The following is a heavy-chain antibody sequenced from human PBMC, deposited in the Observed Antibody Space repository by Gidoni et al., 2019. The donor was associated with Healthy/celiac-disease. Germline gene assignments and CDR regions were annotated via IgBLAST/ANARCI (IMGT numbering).Heavy chain of an antibody. CDR1: GGSFSGYY. CDR2: INHSGRT. V-gene: IGHV4-34*01. D-gene: IGHD1-26*01. J-gene: IGHJ4*02. Sequence: QVQLQQWGAGLLKPSETLSLPCAVYGGSFSGYYWSWIRQTPGKGLEWIGEINHSGRTNYNPSLKSRVTISVDTSKNQFSLKLSSVTAADTAVYYCARASGSYSNFDYWGQGTLVTVSS. CDR3: ARASGSYSNFDY.